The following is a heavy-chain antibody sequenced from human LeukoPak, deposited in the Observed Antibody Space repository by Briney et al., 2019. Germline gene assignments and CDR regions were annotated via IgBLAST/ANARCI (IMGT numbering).Heavy chain of an antibody. CDR3: ARDYSTVTTFFDY. CDR2: IYYSGST. Sequence: SETLSLTCTVSGGSISSYYWSWIRQPPGKGLEWIGCIYYSGSTNYNPSFKSRVTISVDTSKNQFSLKLSSVTAADTAVYYCARDYSTVTTFFDYWGQGTLVTVSS. D-gene: IGHD4-17*01. V-gene: IGHV4-59*01. CDR1: GGSISSYY. J-gene: IGHJ4*02.